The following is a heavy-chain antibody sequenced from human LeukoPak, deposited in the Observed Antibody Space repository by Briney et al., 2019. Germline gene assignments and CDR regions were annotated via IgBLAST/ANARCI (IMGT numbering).Heavy chain of an antibody. J-gene: IGHJ4*02. V-gene: IGHV1-69*01. CDR3: ARGALYGSSGYYYVY. CDR2: IIPIFGTA. Sequence: SVKVSCKGSGGTFISYAISWVRQAPGQGRERMGGIIPIFGTANYAQKFQGRVTITADESTSTAYMELSSLRSEDTAVYYCARGALYGSSGYYYVYWGQGTLVTVSS. D-gene: IGHD3-22*01. CDR1: GGTFISYA.